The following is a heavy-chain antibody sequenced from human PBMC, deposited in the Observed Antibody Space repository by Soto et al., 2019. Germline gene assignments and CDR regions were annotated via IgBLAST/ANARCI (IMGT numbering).Heavy chain of an antibody. CDR2: IIPIFGTA. Sequence: ASVKVSCKASGGTFSSYAISWVRQAPGQGLEWMGGIIPIFGTANYAQKFQGRVTITADKSTSTAYMELSSLRSEDTAVYYCATSRGYSGYDPSFPFDYWGQGTLVTVSS. V-gene: IGHV1-69*06. J-gene: IGHJ4*02. CDR3: ATSRGYSGYDPSFPFDY. CDR1: GGTFSSYA. D-gene: IGHD5-12*01.